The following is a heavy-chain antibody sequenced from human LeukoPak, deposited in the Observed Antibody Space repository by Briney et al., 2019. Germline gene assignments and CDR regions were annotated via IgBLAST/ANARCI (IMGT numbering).Heavy chain of an antibody. V-gene: IGHV5-51*01. CDR3: ARHTGEGSHFQH. CDR2: IYPGDSDT. CDR1: GYTFTNYW. D-gene: IGHD3-16*01. Sequence: GESLKISCKASGYTFTNYWIGWVRQMPGKGLEWMGIIYPGDSDTRYSRSFRGQVIISADKSIRTAYLQWTSLKASDTAMYYCARHTGEGSHFQHWGQGSLVTVSS. J-gene: IGHJ1*01.